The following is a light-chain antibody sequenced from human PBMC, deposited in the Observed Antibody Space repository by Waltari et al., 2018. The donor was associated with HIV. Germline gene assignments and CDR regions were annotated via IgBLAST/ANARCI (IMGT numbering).Light chain of an antibody. V-gene: IGLV1-40*01. CDR1: SSNIGAHYD. J-gene: IGLJ3*02. CDR2: GNN. CDR3: QSYDSSLSGSGV. Sequence: QSVLTQPPSVSGAPGQRVTISCTGSSSNIGAHYDVHWYQQLPGTAPKLLIYGNNNRPAGVPDRFAGSKYGTSASLGITGLQAEDEADYCCQSYDSSLSGSGVFGGGTKLTVL.